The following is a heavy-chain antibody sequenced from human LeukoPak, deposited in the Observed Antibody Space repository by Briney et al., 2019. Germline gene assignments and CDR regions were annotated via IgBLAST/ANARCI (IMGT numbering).Heavy chain of an antibody. V-gene: IGHV1-18*01. CDR1: GYTFTSYG. CDR2: ISAYNGNT. Sequence: ASVKVSCKASGYTFTSYGISWVRQAPGQGLEWMGWISAYNGNTNYAQKLQGRVTMTTDTSTSTAYMELRSLRSDDTDVYYCASNIDYYDSTPVAFDIWGQGTMVTVSS. D-gene: IGHD3-22*01. CDR3: ASNIDYYDSTPVAFDI. J-gene: IGHJ3*02.